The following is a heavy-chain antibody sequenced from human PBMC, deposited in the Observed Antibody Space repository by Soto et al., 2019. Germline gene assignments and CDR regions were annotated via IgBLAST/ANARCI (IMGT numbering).Heavy chain of an antibody. CDR3: TTLPSSGWYGGGEFYYYYYMDV. Sequence: GGSLRLSCAASGFTFSNAWMSWVRQAPGKGLEWVGRIKSKTDGGTTDYAAPVKGRFTISRDDSKNTLYLQMNSLKTEDTAVYYCTTLPSSGWYGGGEFYYYYYMDVWGKGTTVTVSS. J-gene: IGHJ6*03. V-gene: IGHV3-15*01. D-gene: IGHD6-19*01. CDR2: IKSKTDGGTT. CDR1: GFTFSNAW.